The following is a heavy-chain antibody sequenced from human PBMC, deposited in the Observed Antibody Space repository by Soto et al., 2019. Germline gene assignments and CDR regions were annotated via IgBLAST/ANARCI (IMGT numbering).Heavy chain of an antibody. CDR2: ISGSGGST. J-gene: IGHJ6*01. V-gene: IGHV3-23*01. CDR1: VFMFSSLA. Sequence: QPGGSLRISCAASVFMFSSLAMNWVRQAPGKALEWIAGISGSGGSTNYADSVKGRFTVSRDNSKNMLYLEMSGLRADDTAVYYCAKHRRTGVVSKGYGMDVWGLGTTVTVSS. D-gene: IGHD3-3*01. CDR3: AKHRRTGVVSKGYGMDV.